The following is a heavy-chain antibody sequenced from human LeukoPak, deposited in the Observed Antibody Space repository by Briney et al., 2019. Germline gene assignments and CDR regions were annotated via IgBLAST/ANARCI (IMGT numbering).Heavy chain of an antibody. CDR3: ARDRAVYSDSRGYYPDAFDI. V-gene: IGHV3-21*01. J-gene: IGHJ3*02. CDR1: GFTFTSYS. Sequence: GGSPRLSCAASGFTFTSYSMNWVRQAPGKGLEWVSYISSSSSYIYYADSVKGRFTISRDNAKNSLYLQMNSLRAEDTAMYYCARDRAVYSDSRGYYPDAFDIWGQGTMVTVSS. D-gene: IGHD3-22*01. CDR2: ISSSSSYI.